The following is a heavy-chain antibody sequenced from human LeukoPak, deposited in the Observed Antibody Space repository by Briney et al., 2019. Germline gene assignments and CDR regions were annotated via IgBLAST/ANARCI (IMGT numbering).Heavy chain of an antibody. Sequence: GGSLRLSCAASGFTFSSYAMSWVRQAPGKGLEWVSAISGSGGSTYYADSVKGRLTISRDNSKNTPYLQMNSLRAEDTAVYYCAKRIAVAGPVPFDYWGQGTLVTVSS. CDR1: GFTFSSYA. J-gene: IGHJ4*02. D-gene: IGHD6-19*01. V-gene: IGHV3-23*01. CDR2: ISGSGGST. CDR3: AKRIAVAGPVPFDY.